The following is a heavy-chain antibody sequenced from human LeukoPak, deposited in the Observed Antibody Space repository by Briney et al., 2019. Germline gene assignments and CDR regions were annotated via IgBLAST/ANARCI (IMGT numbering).Heavy chain of an antibody. Sequence: PSETLSLTCTVSGGPLSSNTYYWGWIRQPPGKGLEWIVSISHSGSAYYNPSLKSRVSISVDTSMTQMSLKLSSVTASDTAVYYCASPPSYYYETSGYSHDAFDLWGQGTMITVSS. CDR3: ASPPSYYYETSGYSHDAFDL. CDR1: GGPLSSNTYY. CDR2: ISHSGSA. V-gene: IGHV4-39*01. D-gene: IGHD3-22*01. J-gene: IGHJ3*01.